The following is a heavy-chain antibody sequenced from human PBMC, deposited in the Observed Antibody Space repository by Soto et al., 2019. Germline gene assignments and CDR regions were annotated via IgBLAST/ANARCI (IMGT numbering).Heavy chain of an antibody. D-gene: IGHD4-4*01. Sequence: GGSLRLSCAASGFTFSSYAMSWVRQAPGKGLEWVSAISGSGGSTYYADSVKGRFTISRDNSKNTLYLQMNSLRAEDTAVYYCAKDYVAPTVTTYLDYWGQGTLVTVSS. CDR1: GFTFSSYA. J-gene: IGHJ4*02. CDR3: AKDYVAPTVTTYLDY. CDR2: ISGSGGST. V-gene: IGHV3-23*01.